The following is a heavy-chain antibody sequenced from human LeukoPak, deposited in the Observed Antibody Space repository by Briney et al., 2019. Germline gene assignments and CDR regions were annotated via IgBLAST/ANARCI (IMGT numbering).Heavy chain of an antibody. Sequence: GGSLRLSCVASGFIFSSYAMHWVRQAPGKGLDWVAFISYDGSNKYYADSVKGRLTISRDNSKNTLYLQMNRLRAEDTAVYYCARDWHRYCSGGSCYSNWFDPWGQGTLVTVSS. J-gene: IGHJ5*02. CDR2: ISYDGSNK. CDR1: GFIFSSYA. D-gene: IGHD2-15*01. CDR3: ARDWHRYCSGGSCYSNWFDP. V-gene: IGHV3-30*01.